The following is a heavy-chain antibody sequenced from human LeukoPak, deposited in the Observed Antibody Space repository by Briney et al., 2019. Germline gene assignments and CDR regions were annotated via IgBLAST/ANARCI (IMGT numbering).Heavy chain of an antibody. CDR2: IYYSGST. V-gene: IGHV4-59*08. CDR3: ARHGGYYDSSGYFGY. Sequence: SETLSLTCTVSGGSISTYYWSWIRQFPGKGLEWIGYIYYSGSTNYNPSLKSRVTISVDTSKNQFSLKLSSVTAADTAVYYCARHGGYYDSSGYFGYWGQGTLVTVSS. CDR1: GGSISTYY. D-gene: IGHD3-22*01. J-gene: IGHJ4*02.